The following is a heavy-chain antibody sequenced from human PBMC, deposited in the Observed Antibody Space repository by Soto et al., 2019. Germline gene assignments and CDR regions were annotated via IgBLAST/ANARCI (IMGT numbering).Heavy chain of an antibody. CDR3: ARTPKYCTSTNCYVRAFDS. CDR1: GFTFTNYW. V-gene: IGHV3-74*01. J-gene: IGHJ4*02. Sequence: ELQLVESGGGLVQPGGSLRLSCTASGFTFTNYWMHWVRQAPGKGLVWVSRVSINATTTSYADSVKGRFSISRDNAKNTLYLQKNNLRVEDTAIYYCARTPKYCTSTNCYVRAFDSWGQGALVTVSS. D-gene: IGHD2-2*01. CDR2: VSINATTT.